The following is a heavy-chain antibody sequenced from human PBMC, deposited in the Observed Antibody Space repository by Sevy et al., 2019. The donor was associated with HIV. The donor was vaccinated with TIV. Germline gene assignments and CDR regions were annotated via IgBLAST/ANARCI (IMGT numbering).Heavy chain of an antibody. J-gene: IGHJ3*02. CDR2: ISYDGSNK. D-gene: IGHD3-22*01. Sequence: GGSLRLSCAASGFTFSSYGMHWVRQAPGKGLEWVAVISYDGSNKYYADSVKGRFTISRDNSKNTLYLQMNSLRAEDTAVYYCAKGLFSSGYPYNDAFDIWGQWTMVTGSS. V-gene: IGHV3-30*18. CDR1: GFTFSSYG. CDR3: AKGLFSSGYPYNDAFDI.